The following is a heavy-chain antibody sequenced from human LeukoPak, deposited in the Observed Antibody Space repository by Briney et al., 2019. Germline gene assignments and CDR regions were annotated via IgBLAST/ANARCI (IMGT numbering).Heavy chain of an antibody. CDR3: ARDQGIAAAGTGG. CDR1: GYTFTSYY. V-gene: IGHV1-46*03. CDR2: INPSGGST. Sequence: GAAVKVSCKASGYTFTSYYMHWVRQAPGQGLEWMGIINPSGGSTSYAQKFQGRVTMTRDTSTSTVYMELSSLRSEDTAVYYCARDQGIAAAGTGGWGQGTLVTVSS. J-gene: IGHJ4*02. D-gene: IGHD6-13*01.